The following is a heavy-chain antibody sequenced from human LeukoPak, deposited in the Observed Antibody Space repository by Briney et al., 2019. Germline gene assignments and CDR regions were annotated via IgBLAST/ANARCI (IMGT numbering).Heavy chain of an antibody. V-gene: IGHV3-21*01. CDR1: GFTFSSYS. D-gene: IGHD2-2*02. CDR3: ARDRGPTIRYYFDY. J-gene: IGHJ4*02. CDR2: ISSSSSYI. Sequence: PGGSLRLSCAASGFTFSSYSMNWVRQAPGKGLEWVSSISSSSSYIYYADSVKGRFTISRDNAKNSLYLQMNSLRAEDTAVYYCARDRGPTIRYYFDYWGQGTLVTVSS.